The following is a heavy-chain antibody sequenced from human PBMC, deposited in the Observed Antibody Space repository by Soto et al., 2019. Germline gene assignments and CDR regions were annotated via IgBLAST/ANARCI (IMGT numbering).Heavy chain of an antibody. V-gene: IGHV3-13*01. D-gene: IGHD3-3*01. CDR2: IGTAGDT. CDR3: AREGRNYDFWRGHYYYYGMDV. Sequence: EVQLVESGGGLVQPGGSLRLSCAASGFTFSSYDMHWVRQATGKGLEWVSAIGTAGDTYYPGSVKGRFTISRENDKNSLYLKMNSLRAEDTAVYYCAREGRNYDFWRGHYYYYGMDVWGQGTTVTVSS. J-gene: IGHJ6*02. CDR1: GFTFSSYD.